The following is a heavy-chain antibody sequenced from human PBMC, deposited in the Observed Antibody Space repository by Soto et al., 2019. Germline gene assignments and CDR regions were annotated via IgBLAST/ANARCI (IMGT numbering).Heavy chain of an antibody. J-gene: IGHJ5*02. Sequence: EVQLVESGGGLVQPGGSLRLSCAASGFPFSNFEMNWVRQAPGKGLEWISYISSTASTIYYADSVKGRFTISRDNAKNSLFLQMISLRPEETAVYYCAPGGATGGDRWGQGTPVTVS. CDR1: GFPFSNFE. CDR2: ISSTASTI. V-gene: IGHV3-48*03. D-gene: IGHD2-8*02. CDR3: APGGATGGDR.